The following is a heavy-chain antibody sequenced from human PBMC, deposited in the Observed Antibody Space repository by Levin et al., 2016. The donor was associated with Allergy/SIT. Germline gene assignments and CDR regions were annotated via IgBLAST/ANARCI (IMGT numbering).Heavy chain of an antibody. V-gene: IGHV3-30*02. D-gene: IGHD2-15*01. J-gene: IGHJ4*02. Sequence: GESLKISCAASGFSFNNYGIHWVRQAPGKGLEWVTFIPHDGSNEDYADSVKGRFTISRDNSKNTVYLQMNRLRVEDTAVYYCGKDGGYCSGRYCYPAYYFDSCGQGTLVTVSS. CDR3: GKDGGYCSGRYCYPAYYFDS. CDR2: IPHDGSNE. CDR1: GFSFNNYG.